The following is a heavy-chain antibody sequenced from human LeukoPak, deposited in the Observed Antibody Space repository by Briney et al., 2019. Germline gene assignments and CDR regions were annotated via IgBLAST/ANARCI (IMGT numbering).Heavy chain of an antibody. CDR1: GYSISSGYY. D-gene: IGHD6-19*01. CDR2: IYHSGST. J-gene: IGHJ4*02. CDR3: ARAVAGMVFDY. V-gene: IGHV4-38-2*02. Sequence: SETLSLTCTVSGYSISSGYYWGWIRQPPGKGLEWIGSIYHSGSTYYNPSLKSRVTILVDTSKNQFSLKLSSVTAADTAVYYCARAVAGMVFDYWGQGTLVTVSS.